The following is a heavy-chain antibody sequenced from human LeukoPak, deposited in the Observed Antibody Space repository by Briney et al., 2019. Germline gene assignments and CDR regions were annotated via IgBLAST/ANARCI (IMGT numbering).Heavy chain of an antibody. Sequence: MPSETLSLTCTVSGGSISSGGYYWSWIRQPPGKGLEWIGYIYYSGSTNYNPSLKSRVTISVDTSKNQFSLKLSSVTAADTAVYYCARLYSSGWYFDYWGQGTLVTVSS. CDR2: IYYSGST. CDR1: GGSISSGGYY. D-gene: IGHD6-19*01. J-gene: IGHJ4*02. CDR3: ARLYSSGWYFDY. V-gene: IGHV4-61*08.